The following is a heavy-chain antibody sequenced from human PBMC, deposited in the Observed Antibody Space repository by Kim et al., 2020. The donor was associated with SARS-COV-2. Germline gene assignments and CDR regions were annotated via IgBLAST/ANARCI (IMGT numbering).Heavy chain of an antibody. CDR3: ARAFSYYYGMDV. Sequence: SYPDSVNVRITISREHAKNTLYLQLNSLRAEDTAVYYCARAFSYYYGMDVWGQGTTVTVSS. J-gene: IGHJ6*02. V-gene: IGHV3-74*01.